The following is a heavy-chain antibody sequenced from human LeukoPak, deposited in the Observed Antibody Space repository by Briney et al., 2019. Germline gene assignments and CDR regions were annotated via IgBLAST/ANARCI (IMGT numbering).Heavy chain of an antibody. CDR3: ARGHCSNTSCYTGRAHFDY. V-gene: IGHV4-39*01. CDR2: IYYSGST. D-gene: IGHD2-2*02. Sequence: SETLSLTCTVSGGSISSSSYYWGWIRQPPGKGLEWIGSIYYSGSTYYNPSLKSRVTISVDTSKNQFSLKLSSVTAADTAVYYCARGHCSNTSCYTGRAHFDYWGQGTLVTVSS. J-gene: IGHJ4*02. CDR1: GGSISSSSYY.